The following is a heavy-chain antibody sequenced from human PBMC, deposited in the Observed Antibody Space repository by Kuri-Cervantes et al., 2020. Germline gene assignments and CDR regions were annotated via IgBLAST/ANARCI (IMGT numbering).Heavy chain of an antibody. D-gene: IGHD3-9*01. J-gene: IGHJ4*02. V-gene: IGHV3-30-3*01. CDR2: ISKDGDNK. CDR3: AKGVRYFDWLSIDQ. CDR1: GFSFNNHA. Sequence: GESLKISCAASGFSFNNHAMYWVRQAPGKGLEWVALISKDGDNKYHADSVKGRFTISRDNSKKTLYLQMNSLRAEDTAMYYCAKGVRYFDWLSIDQWGQGTLVTVSS.